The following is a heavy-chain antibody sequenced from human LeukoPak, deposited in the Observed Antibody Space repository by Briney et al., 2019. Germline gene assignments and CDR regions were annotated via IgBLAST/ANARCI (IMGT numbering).Heavy chain of an antibody. CDR1: GFTFSSYW. J-gene: IGHJ4*02. CDR3: AKIAAMASYYFDY. Sequence: GGSLRLSCATSGFTFSSYWMHWVRQDPGKGLVWVSRMNPDGSTINYADSVKGRFTISRDNAKSTLYLQMNNLRLEDTAVYYCAKIAAMASYYFDYWGQGTLVTVSS. D-gene: IGHD5-18*01. CDR2: MNPDGSTI. V-gene: IGHV3-74*01.